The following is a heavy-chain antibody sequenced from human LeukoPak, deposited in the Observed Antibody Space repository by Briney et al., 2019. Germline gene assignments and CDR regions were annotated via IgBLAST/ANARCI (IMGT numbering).Heavy chain of an antibody. CDR2: ISWNSGSI. J-gene: IGHJ6*02. CDR1: GFTFDDYA. V-gene: IGHV3-9*01. Sequence: GGSLRLSCAASGFTFDDYAMHWVRQAPGKGLEWVSGISWNSGSIGYADSVKGRFTISRDNAKNSLYLQMNSLRAEDTALYYCAKDGMDVWGQGTTATVSS. CDR3: AKDGMDV.